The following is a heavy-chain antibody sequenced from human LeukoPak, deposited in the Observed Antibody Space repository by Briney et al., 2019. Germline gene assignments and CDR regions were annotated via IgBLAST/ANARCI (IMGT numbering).Heavy chain of an antibody. J-gene: IGHJ4*02. Sequence: QAGGSLRLSCAASGFTFSNYWMHWVRQAPGKGPVWVSRIKSDGSRTRFADSVQGRFTISRDNGKNTLYLQMNSLRAEDTAVYYCARGGDSSNWYPGYFEYWGQGALVTVSS. V-gene: IGHV3-74*01. CDR3: ARGGDSSNWYPGYFEY. CDR1: GFTFSNYW. CDR2: IKSDGSRT. D-gene: IGHD6-13*01.